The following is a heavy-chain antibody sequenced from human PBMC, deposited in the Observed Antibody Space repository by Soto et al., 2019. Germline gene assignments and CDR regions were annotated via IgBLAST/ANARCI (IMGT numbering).Heavy chain of an antibody. CDR2: ITSSGSHI. CDR1: GFTFSSYT. J-gene: IGHJ3*01. D-gene: IGHD3-16*02. CDR3: ARNGRAEYAWGNYRPALDAFDF. V-gene: IGHV3-21*01. Sequence: PGRSLRLSCAASGFTFSSYTINRVRQAPGKGLEWVSSITSSGSHIYYTDSVRGRFTISRDNAKNSLYLQMNSLRVEDTAVYYCARNGRAEYAWGNYRPALDAFDFWGQGTMVTVSS.